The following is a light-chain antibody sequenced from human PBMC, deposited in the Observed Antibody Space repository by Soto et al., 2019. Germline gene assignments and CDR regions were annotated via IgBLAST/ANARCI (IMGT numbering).Light chain of an antibody. CDR2: GAS. V-gene: IGKV3-15*01. CDR1: QSVSSN. J-gene: IGKJ1*01. Sequence: EIVMTQSPATLSVSPGERATLSCRASQSVSSNLAWYQQKPGQAPRLLIYGASTRATGIPARFSGSGSGTEFTLTISSLQSEDFAVYYCQQYNNRPPPGTFGQGTKVDIK. CDR3: QQYNNRPPPGT.